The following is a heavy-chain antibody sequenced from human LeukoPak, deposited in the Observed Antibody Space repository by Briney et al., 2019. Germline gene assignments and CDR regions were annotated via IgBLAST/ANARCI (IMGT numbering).Heavy chain of an antibody. J-gene: IGHJ4*02. CDR1: GYTFTGYY. CDR3: ARDRTPNDYGGNSAFDY. Sequence: GSVKVSCKASGYTFTGYYMHWVRQAPGQGLEWMGWINPNSGGTNYAQKFQGRVTMTRDTSIGTAYMELSRLRSDDTAVYYCARDRTPNDYGGNSAFDYWGQGTLVTVSS. V-gene: IGHV1-2*02. D-gene: IGHD4-23*01. CDR2: INPNSGGT.